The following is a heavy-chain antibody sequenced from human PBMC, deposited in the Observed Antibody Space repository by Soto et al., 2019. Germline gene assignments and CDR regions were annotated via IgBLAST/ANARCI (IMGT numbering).Heavy chain of an antibody. Sequence: GGSLRLSCAASGFTFSSYGMHWVRQAPGKGLEWVAVIWYDGSNKYYADSVKGRFTISRDNSKNTLYLQMNSLRAEDTAVYYCAREYSGSYYFSRLGYYYYGMDVWGQGTTVTVSS. J-gene: IGHJ6*02. CDR3: AREYSGSYYFSRLGYYYYGMDV. CDR2: IWYDGSNK. CDR1: GFTFSSYG. V-gene: IGHV3-33*01. D-gene: IGHD1-26*01.